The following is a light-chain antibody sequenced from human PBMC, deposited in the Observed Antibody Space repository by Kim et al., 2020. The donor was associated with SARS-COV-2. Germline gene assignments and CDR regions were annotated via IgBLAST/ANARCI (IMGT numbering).Light chain of an antibody. CDR2: DVS. CDR1: SSDVGAYNY. J-gene: IGLJ3*02. CDR3: SSYTNTITLV. V-gene: IGLV2-14*04. Sequence: GRSITISCTGTSSDVGAYNYVSWYQQHPGKAPKLMIYDVSNRPSGVSNRFSGSKSGNTASLTISGLQAEDEADYYCSSYTNTITLVFGGGTQLTVL.